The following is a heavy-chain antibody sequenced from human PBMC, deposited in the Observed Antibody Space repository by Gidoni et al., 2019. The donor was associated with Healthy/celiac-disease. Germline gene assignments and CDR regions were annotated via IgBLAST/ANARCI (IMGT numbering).Heavy chain of an antibody. V-gene: IGHV3-49*03. CDR2: MRSKSYGGTT. CDR3: TRGDEWLRLFFDY. J-gene: IGHJ4*02. Sequence: EVHLVESGGGLVQPGRSLRLSCTASGFPFGDYAMSWFRQAPGKGLGWVGFMRSKSYGGTTEYAASVKGRFIISRDDSKNIAYLQMNSLKTEDTAVYYCTRGDEWLRLFFDYWGQGTLVTVSS. D-gene: IGHD5-12*01. CDR1: GFPFGDYA.